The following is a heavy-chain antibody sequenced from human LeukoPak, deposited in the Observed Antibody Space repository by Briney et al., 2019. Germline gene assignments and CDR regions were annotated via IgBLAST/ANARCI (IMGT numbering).Heavy chain of an antibody. CDR3: ARDLGLWSHRWPFDY. CDR2: ISSSSSTI. D-gene: IGHD5-18*01. CDR1: GFTFSSYS. Sequence: GGSLRLSCAASGFTFSSYSMNWVRQAPGKGLEWVSYISSSSSTIYYADSVKGRFTISRDNAKNSLYLQMNSLRAEDTAVYYCARDLGLWSHRWPFDYWGQGTLVTVSS. V-gene: IGHV3-48*01. J-gene: IGHJ4*02.